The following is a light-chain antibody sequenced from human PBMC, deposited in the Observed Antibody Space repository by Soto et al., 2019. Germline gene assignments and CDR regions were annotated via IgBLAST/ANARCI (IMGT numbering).Light chain of an antibody. V-gene: IGKV1-39*01. CDR1: RTIVSY. J-gene: IGKJ1*01. CDR3: QQSYSFPRT. Sequence: DIQLTQSPSSGSGSVGDGVTITCGASRTIVSYLNWYQQKPGKPPKLLIYSASTLQSGVPSRFIGSGSGTDFSLTISSLQPEDFATYYCQQSYSFPRTFGRGTKVDIK. CDR2: SAS.